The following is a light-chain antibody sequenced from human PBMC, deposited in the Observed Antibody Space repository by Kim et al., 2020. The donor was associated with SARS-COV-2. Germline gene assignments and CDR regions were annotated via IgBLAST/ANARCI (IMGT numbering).Light chain of an antibody. CDR2: GAS. CDR3: LQHHTYPIT. Sequence: DIQMTQSPSSLSASVGDRVTITCRASQDIGNDLGWYQQNPGRAPKRLIYGASNLQSGVPSRFSGSGSETEFTLTINSLQPEDFATYCCLQHHTYPITFGQGTRLEIK. V-gene: IGKV1-17*01. CDR1: QDIGND. J-gene: IGKJ5*01.